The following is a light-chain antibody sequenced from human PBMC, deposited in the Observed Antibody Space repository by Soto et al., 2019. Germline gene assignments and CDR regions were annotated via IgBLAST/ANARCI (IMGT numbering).Light chain of an antibody. CDR2: KAS. V-gene: IGKV1-5*03. J-gene: IGKJ1*01. CDR1: QTINSW. Sequence: MQRTQSPASLSASVGDRVTITCRASQTINSWLAWYQQKPGKAPKLLIYKASYLQSWVPSTFSGSGSGTEFTLTISSLQPDDFATYYCQQYKSYSSWTFGQGTKV. CDR3: QQYKSYSSWT.